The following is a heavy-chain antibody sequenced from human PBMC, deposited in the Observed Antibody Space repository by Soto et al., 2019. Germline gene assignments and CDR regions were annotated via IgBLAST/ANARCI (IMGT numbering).Heavy chain of an antibody. CDR2: ISHDGTTT. J-gene: IGHJ6*02. V-gene: IGHV3-30*03. CDR1: GFTFSSYG. Sequence: QVQLVESGGGVVQPGRSLRLSCAASGFTFSSYGMHWVRQAPGRGLEWVSVISHDGTTTLYADPVKGRFTISRDNSKNAVYLQLNGLRPEDTAVYYGASGEWALQGGMDVWGQGTTVTVSS. CDR3: ASGEWALQGGMDV. D-gene: IGHD1-26*01.